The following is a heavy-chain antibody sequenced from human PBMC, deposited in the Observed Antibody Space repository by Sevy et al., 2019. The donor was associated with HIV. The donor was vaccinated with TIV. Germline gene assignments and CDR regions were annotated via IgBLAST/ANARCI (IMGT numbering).Heavy chain of an antibody. CDR2: INPNSGGT. J-gene: IGHJ6*03. Sequence: ASVKVSCKASGYTFTGYYMHWVRQAPGQGLEWMGWINPNSGGTNYAQKFQGRVTMTRDTSISTAYMELSRLGSDDTAVYYCARGWGRYYYYYMDVWGKGTTVTVSS. CDR1: GYTFTGYY. CDR3: ARGWGRYYYYYMDV. D-gene: IGHD7-27*01. V-gene: IGHV1-2*02.